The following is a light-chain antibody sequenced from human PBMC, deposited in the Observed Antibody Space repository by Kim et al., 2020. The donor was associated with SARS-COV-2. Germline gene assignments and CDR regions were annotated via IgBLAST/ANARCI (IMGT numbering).Light chain of an antibody. J-gene: IGLJ2*01. CDR1: SLRSYY. CDR3: NSRDTNDNVV. CDR2: GKN. Sequence: VALGQKVRITCQGDSLRSYYATWYQQKPGQAPILVIYGKNNRPSGIPDRVSGSSSGNTASLTITGTQAGDEADYYCNSRDTNDNVVFGGGTKLTVL. V-gene: IGLV3-19*01.